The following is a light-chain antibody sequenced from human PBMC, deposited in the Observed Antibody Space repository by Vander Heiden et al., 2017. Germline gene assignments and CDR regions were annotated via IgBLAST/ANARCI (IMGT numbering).Light chain of an antibody. CDR3: QSYDSSLDVV. J-gene: IGLJ2*01. CDR1: SSNIGAGYD. Sequence: QAVLTQPPSVSGAPGQRLTIPCTGSSSNIGAGYDVHWYQQRPGTAPNLLIYGKSNRPSGVPDRFSGSKSGTSASLAITGLQAEDEADYYCQSYDSSLDVVFGGGTKLTVL. CDR2: GKS. V-gene: IGLV1-40*01.